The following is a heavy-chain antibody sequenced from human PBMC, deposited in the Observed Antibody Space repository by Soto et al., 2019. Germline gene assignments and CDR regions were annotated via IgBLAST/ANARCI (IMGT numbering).Heavy chain of an antibody. D-gene: IGHD4-17*01. CDR3: ARQFSVYGDYGRYFDF. Sequence: SETLSLTCTVSGGSISSSSYWGWIRQPPGKGLEWIGSIYSIGSTYYNPSLKSRVTISVDTSKNQFSLKLSSVTAADTAVYYCARQFSVYGDYGRYFDFWGQGTRVTVSS. J-gene: IGHJ4*02. CDR1: GGSISSSSY. CDR2: IYSIGST. V-gene: IGHV4-39*01.